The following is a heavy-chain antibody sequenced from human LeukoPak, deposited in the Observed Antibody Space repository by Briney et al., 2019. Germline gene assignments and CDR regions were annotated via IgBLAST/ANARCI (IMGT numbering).Heavy chain of an antibody. D-gene: IGHD3-16*02. CDR3: ARAVYYDYVWGGYRYHYFDY. CDR1: GGSFSGYY. V-gene: IGHV4-34*01. CDR2: INHSGST. J-gene: IGHJ4*02. Sequence: SETLSLTCAVYGGSFSGYYWSWIRQPPGKGLEWVGEINHSGSTNYNPSLKSRVTISVDTSKNQFSLKLSSVTAADTAVHYCARAVYYDYVWGGYRYHYFDYWGQGTLVTVSS.